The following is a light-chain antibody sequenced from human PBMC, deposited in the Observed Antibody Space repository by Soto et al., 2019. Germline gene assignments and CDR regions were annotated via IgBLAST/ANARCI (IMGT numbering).Light chain of an antibody. CDR3: QQYNNWPPIT. V-gene: IGKV3-15*01. J-gene: IGKJ5*01. CDR1: QSVSTN. Sequence: EKVMTKTPATLSVCTGERASRSCRASQSVSTNLAWYQQKPGQAPRLLIHGASTRATGIPARFSGSGSGTEFILTISSLQSEDFAVYYCQQYNNWPPITFGQGTRLEI. CDR2: GAS.